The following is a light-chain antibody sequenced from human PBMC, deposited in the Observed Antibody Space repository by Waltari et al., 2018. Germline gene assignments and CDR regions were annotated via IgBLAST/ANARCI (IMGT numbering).Light chain of an antibody. CDR1: ILRSNF. Sequence: SSEVTQDPSVSVALGQTVRITCQGDILRSNFESWYQQMPGQAPILVIYGQKARPSGIPDLFSGSASGDTASLTITGVQAEDEADHYCNCRDTSGNHYVFGPGTKVTVL. V-gene: IGLV3-19*01. J-gene: IGLJ1*01. CDR2: GQK. CDR3: NCRDTSGNHYV.